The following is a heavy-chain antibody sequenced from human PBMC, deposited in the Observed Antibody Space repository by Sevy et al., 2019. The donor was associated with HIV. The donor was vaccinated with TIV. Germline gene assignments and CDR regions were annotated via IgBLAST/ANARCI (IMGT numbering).Heavy chain of an antibody. J-gene: IGHJ4*02. D-gene: IGHD3-9*01. Sequence: GGSLRLSCAASGFTFTEFVMSWVRQAPGKGLEWVANINQDGSQKYYVDSVKGRFTISKDNAKNSLYLQMSSLRAEDTAVYYCAREFDGGPDYWGQGTLVTVSS. V-gene: IGHV3-7*01. CDR3: AREFDGGPDY. CDR1: GFTFTEFV. CDR2: INQDGSQK.